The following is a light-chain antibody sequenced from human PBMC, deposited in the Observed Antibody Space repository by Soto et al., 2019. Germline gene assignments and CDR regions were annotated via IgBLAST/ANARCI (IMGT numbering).Light chain of an antibody. CDR1: SGDIGGYDY. CDR2: EVT. V-gene: IGLV2-8*01. Sequence: QSVLTQPPSASGSPGQSVTISCTGTSGDIGGYDYVSWYQQHPGKAPKLMIYEVTNRPLGVPDRFSGSKSCNTASLTVSGLQAEDEADYYCSSYAGSNNPYVFGTGTKLTVL. CDR3: SSYAGSNNPYV. J-gene: IGLJ1*01.